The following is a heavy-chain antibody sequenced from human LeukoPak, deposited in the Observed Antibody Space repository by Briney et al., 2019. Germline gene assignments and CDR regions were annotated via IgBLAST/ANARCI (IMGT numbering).Heavy chain of an antibody. CDR1: GYTFTSYD. CDR3: ARGLNVVVPAAQIYYFDY. V-gene: IGHV1-8*01. CDR2: MNPNSGNT. J-gene: IGHJ4*02. D-gene: IGHD2-2*01. Sequence: GASVKVSCKASGYTFTSYDISWVRQATGQGLEWMGWMNPNSGNTGYAQKFQGRVTMTRNTSISTAYMELSSLRSEDTAVYYCARGLNVVVPAAQIYYFDYWGQGTLVTVSS.